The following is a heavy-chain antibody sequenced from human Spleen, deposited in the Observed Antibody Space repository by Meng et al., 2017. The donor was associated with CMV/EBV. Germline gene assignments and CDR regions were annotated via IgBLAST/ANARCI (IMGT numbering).Heavy chain of an antibody. D-gene: IGHD2-2*01. CDR2: ITWDGGT. V-gene: IGHV3-43*01. CDR1: VLTFDDYT. CDR3: AKNGRYCSSTSCYGEFDY. J-gene: IGHJ4*02. Sequence: GESLKISCAASVLTFDDYTFHWVRQAPGKGLEWVSLITWDGGTYYADSVKGRFTISRDNSKNSLYLQMNSLRAEDTALFYCAKNGRYCSSTSCYGEFDYWGQGTLVTVSS.